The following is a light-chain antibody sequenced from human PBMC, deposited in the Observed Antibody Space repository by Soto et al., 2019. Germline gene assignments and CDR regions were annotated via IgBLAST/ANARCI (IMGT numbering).Light chain of an antibody. Sequence: DIQMTQSPSTLSASVGDRVTITCRASQSINNLLAWYQQTPGKAPKLLIYKASNLESGVPSRFSGNGSGTEFTLTISSLQPDDFATYYCQQYTSYSPFGGGTKVEIK. J-gene: IGKJ4*02. CDR1: QSINNL. CDR2: KAS. CDR3: QQYTSYSP. V-gene: IGKV1-5*03.